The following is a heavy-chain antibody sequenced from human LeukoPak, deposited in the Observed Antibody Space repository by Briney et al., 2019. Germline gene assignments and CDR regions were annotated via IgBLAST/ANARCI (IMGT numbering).Heavy chain of an antibody. J-gene: IGHJ4*02. CDR1: GITLSNYG. D-gene: IGHD3-22*01. Sequence: GGSLRRSCAGSGITLSNYGMSWVRQAPGKGLEWVAGISDSGGRTNYADSVKGRFTISRDNPKNTLYLQMNSLRAEDTAVSFCAKRGLVIRVILVGFHKEAYYFDSWGQGALVTVSS. CDR3: AKRGLVIRVILVGFHKEAYYFDS. CDR2: ISDSGGRT. V-gene: IGHV3-23*01.